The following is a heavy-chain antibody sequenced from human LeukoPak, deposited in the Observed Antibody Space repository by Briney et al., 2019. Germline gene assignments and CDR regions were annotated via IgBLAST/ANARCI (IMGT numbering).Heavy chain of an antibody. J-gene: IGHJ4*02. Sequence: PGGSLRLSCAASGFTFSSYAMHWVRQAPGKGLEWVAVISYDGSNKYYADSVKGRFTISRDNSKNTLYLQMNSLRAEDTAVYYCAREEARAGLDYWGQGTLVTVSS. D-gene: IGHD6-13*01. CDR1: GFTFSSYA. CDR2: ISYDGSNK. V-gene: IGHV3-30*04. CDR3: AREEARAGLDY.